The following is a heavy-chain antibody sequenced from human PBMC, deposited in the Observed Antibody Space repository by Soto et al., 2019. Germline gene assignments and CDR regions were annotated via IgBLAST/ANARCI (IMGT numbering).Heavy chain of an antibody. J-gene: IGHJ4*02. V-gene: IGHV1-69*01. D-gene: IGHD3-16*01. Sequence: ATVKVSCKDSGGLFSSFAISWVRQAPGQGLEWMGGIIPVFGTTNYAQKFQGRVTITADESTNTAYMELSSLTSDDTAMYYCARGGGPYVWFNEFWGQGTQVTVSS. CDR2: IIPVFGTT. CDR3: ARGGGPYVWFNEF. CDR1: GGLFSSFA.